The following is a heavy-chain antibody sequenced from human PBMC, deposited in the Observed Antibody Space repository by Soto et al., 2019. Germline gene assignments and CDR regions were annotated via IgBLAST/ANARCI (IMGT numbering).Heavy chain of an antibody. Sequence: ASVKVSCKGSGYTFTSYHINWVRQATGQGLEWMGWMNPNSGNTGYAQTLQGRVTMTWDTSISTAYMELSSLGFEDTAMYYCARGHISSTKNWLDPWGQGTLVTVSS. J-gene: IGHJ5*02. D-gene: IGHD6-6*01. CDR1: GYTFTSYH. CDR3: ARGHISSTKNWLDP. CDR2: MNPNSGNT. V-gene: IGHV1-8*01.